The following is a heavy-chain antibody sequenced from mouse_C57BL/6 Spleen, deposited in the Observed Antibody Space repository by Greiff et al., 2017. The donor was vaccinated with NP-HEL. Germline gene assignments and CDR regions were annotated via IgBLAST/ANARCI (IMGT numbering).Heavy chain of an antibody. CDR2: IYPGSGST. V-gene: IGHV1-55*01. CDR3: ARTTVVATDYFDY. CDR1: GYTFTSYW. Sequence: VQLQQSGAELVKPGASVKMSCKASGYTFTSYWITWVKQRPGQGLEWIGDIYPGSGSTNYNEKFKSKATLTVDTSSSTAYMQLSSLTSEDSAVYYCARTTVVATDYFDYWGQGTTLTVSS. D-gene: IGHD1-1*01. J-gene: IGHJ2*01.